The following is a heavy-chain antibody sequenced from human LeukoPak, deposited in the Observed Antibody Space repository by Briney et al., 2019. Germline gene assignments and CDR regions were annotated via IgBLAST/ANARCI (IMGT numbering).Heavy chain of an antibody. J-gene: IGHJ4*02. V-gene: IGHV3-30*02. CDR1: GFTFSNYA. CDR2: IRYDGSNK. Sequence: GGSLRLSCVASGFTFSNYAMNWVRQAPGKGLEWVAFIRYDGSNKYYADSVKGRFTISRDNSKNTLYLQMNSLRAEDTAVYYCAKGHCSGGSCYSGPFDYWGQGTLVTVSS. CDR3: AKGHCSGGSCYSGPFDY. D-gene: IGHD2-15*01.